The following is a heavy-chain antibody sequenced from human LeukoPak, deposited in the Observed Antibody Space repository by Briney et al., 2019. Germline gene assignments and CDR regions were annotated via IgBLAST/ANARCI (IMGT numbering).Heavy chain of an antibody. CDR3: AREGDILTGYEHSSFDY. J-gene: IGHJ4*02. CDR2: ISAYNGNT. CDR1: GYTFTSYG. D-gene: IGHD3-9*01. Sequence: GASVKVSCKASGYTFTSYGISWVRQAPGQGLEWMGWISAYNGNTNYAQKLQGRVTMTTDTSTSTAYMELRSLRSDDKALYYCAREGDILTGYEHSSFDYWGQGTLVTVSS. V-gene: IGHV1-18*01.